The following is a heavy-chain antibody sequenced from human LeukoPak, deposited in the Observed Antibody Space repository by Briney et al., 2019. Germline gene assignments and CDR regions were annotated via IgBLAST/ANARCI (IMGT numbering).Heavy chain of an antibody. CDR1: GGSISSYY. CDR2: IYYSGST. CDR3: ARLVGVAVAGTPPIYYYYYGMDV. V-gene: IGHV4-59*08. J-gene: IGHJ6*02. D-gene: IGHD6-19*01. Sequence: PSETLSLTCTVSGGSISSYYWSWIRQPPGKGLEWIGYIYYSGSTNYNPSLKSRVTISVDTSKNQFSLKLSSVTAADTAVYYCARLVGVAVAGTPPIYYYYYGMDVWGQGTTVTVSS.